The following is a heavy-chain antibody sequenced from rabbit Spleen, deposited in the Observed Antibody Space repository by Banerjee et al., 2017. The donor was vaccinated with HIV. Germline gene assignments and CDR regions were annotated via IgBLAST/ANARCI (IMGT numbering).Heavy chain of an antibody. Sequence: QSLEESGGDLVKPGASLTLTCTASGFSVSRAYYMCWVRQAPGKGLEWIACIGTGSSGNTYYAGWAKSRFTISQTSSTTVTLQMTSLTAADTATYFCARDLVTAIGWNFALWGPGTLVTVS. CDR2: IGTGSSGNT. D-gene: IGHD7-1*01. J-gene: IGHJ6*01. CDR3: ARDLVTAIGWNFAL. CDR1: GFSVSRAYY. V-gene: IGHV1S40*01.